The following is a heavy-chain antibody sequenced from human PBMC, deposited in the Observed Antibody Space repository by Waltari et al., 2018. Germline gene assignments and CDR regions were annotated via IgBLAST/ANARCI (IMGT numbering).Heavy chain of an antibody. D-gene: IGHD6-6*01. J-gene: IGHJ6*03. CDR1: GGSFSGYY. CDR3: ASGRAFGRIAARRLGYYYMDV. CDR2: INHSGIT. V-gene: IGHV4-34*01. Sequence: QVQLQQWGAGLLKPSETLSLTCAVYGGSFSGYYWSWIRQPPGKGLEWIGEINHSGITTNNPSLKSRVTISVDTSKNQFSLKLGSVTAADTAVYYCASGRAFGRIAARRLGYYYMDVWGKGTTVTISS.